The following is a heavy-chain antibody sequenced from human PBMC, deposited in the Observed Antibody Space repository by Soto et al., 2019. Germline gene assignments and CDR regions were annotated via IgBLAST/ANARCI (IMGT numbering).Heavy chain of an antibody. J-gene: IGHJ5*02. V-gene: IGHV4-4*02. CDR2: IYHSGST. CDR1: GGSISSINW. CDR3: ARIGNDIVVDKGLRGWIHX. Sequence: SETLSLTCAVSGGSISSINWWSWVRQPPGKGLEWIGEIYHSGSTNYNTSLKNRVTISVEKSKTQFSLKLSYVTAADTAVDYCARIGNDIVVDKGLRGWIHXSGQGTTVTVSX. D-gene: IGHD2-15*01.